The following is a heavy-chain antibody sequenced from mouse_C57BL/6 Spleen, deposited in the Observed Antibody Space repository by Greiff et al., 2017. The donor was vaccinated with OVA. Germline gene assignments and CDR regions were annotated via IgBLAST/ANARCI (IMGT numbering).Heavy chain of an antibody. V-gene: IGHV1-50*01. CDR3: APAGTSGDFDY. CDR1: GYTFTSYW. D-gene: IGHD4-1*01. J-gene: IGHJ2*01. Sequence: QVQLQQPGAELVKPGASVKLSCKASGYTFTSYWMQWVKQRPGQGLEWIGELDPSDSYTNYNQKFKGQATLTVDTSSSTAYMQLSSLTSEDSAVYSCAPAGTSGDFDYWGQGTTLTVSS. CDR2: LDPSDSYT.